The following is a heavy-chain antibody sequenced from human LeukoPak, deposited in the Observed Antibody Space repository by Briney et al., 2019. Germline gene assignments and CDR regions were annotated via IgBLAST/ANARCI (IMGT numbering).Heavy chain of an antibody. J-gene: IGHJ4*02. Sequence: GGSLRLSCAASTFSFSSYAMSWVRQAPGKGLEWVSTISASGGSTYYADSVKGRFTISRDNSKNTLHLQMNSLRAEDTAVYYCAKIGSDYYYGLGEAYYWAQGTPVTVSS. CDR2: ISASGGST. V-gene: IGHV3-23*01. CDR3: AKIGSDYYYGLGEAYY. CDR1: TFSFSSYA. D-gene: IGHD3-10*01.